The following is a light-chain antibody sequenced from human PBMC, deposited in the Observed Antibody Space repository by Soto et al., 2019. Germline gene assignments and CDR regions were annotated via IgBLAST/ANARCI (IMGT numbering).Light chain of an antibody. CDR2: GTS. CDR3: QTSDSGLSGLI. J-gene: IGLJ1*01. Sequence: QSVLTQPPSLSGAPGQRVTISCTGSSSNIGANYHVHWYQQLPGTAPKLLVFGTSHRPSGVPDRFSGSKSGTSASLAITGLQADDEADYFCQTSDSGLSGLIFGTGTKLTVL. CDR1: SSNIGANYH. V-gene: IGLV1-40*01.